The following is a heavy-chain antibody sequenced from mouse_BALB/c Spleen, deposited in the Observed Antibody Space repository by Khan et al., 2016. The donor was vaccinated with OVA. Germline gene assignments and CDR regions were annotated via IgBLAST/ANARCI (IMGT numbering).Heavy chain of an antibody. D-gene: IGHD1-2*01. V-gene: IGHV1-77*01. Sequence: QVQLKQSGAELARPGASVKLSCKASGYTFTDYYINWVKQRTGQGLEWIGEISPGSGDTYYNEKFKGKATLTADKSSSTAYMQLSSLTDEASAVYFCARRNYFGYTFAYWGQGTLVTVSA. CDR1: GYTFTDYY. CDR3: ARRNYFGYTFAY. J-gene: IGHJ3*01. CDR2: ISPGSGDT.